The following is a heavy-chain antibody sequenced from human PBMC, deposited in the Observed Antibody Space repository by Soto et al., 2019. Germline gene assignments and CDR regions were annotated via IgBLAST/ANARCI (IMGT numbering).Heavy chain of an antibody. CDR1: GFTFSDYY. D-gene: IGHD6-13*01. V-gene: IGHV3-11*06. J-gene: IGHJ4*02. CDR2: ISSSSSYT. CDR3: ARDHDSSTLIDRGKGY. Sequence: PGGSLRLSCAASGFTFSDYYMSWIRQAPGKGLEWVSYISSSSSYTNYADSVKGRFTISRDNAKNSLYLQMNSLRAEDTAVYYCARDHDSSTLIDRGKGYWGQGTLVTVSS.